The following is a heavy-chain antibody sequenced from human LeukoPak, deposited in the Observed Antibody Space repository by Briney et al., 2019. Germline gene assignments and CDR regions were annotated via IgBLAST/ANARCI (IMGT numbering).Heavy chain of an antibody. V-gene: IGHV4-59*12. CDR2: IYYSGTT. CDR1: DGSISSYY. CDR3: ARPHEGY. Sequence: KSSETLSLTCIVSDGSISSYYWSWIRQPPGKGLEWIGSIYYSGTTYYNPSLKSRVTISVDTSKNQFSLKLSSVTAADTAVYYCARPHEGYWGQGTLVTVSS. J-gene: IGHJ4*02.